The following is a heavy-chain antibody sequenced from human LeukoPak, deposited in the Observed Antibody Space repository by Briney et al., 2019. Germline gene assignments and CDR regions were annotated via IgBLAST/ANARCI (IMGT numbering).Heavy chain of an antibody. CDR3: AKEGSSWSTFDY. D-gene: IGHD6-13*01. J-gene: IGHJ4*02. Sequence: GGSLRLSCAASGFTFSSYGMHWVRRAPGKGLEWVALISYDGSNKYYADSVKGRFTISRDNSKNTLYLQMNSLRAEDMALYYCAKEGSSWSTFDYWGQGTLVTVSS. V-gene: IGHV3-30*18. CDR2: ISYDGSNK. CDR1: GFTFSSYG.